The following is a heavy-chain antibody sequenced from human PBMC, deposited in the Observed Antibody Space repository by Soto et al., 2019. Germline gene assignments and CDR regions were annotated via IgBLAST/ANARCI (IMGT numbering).Heavy chain of an antibody. D-gene: IGHD5-12*01. J-gene: IGHJ6*03. CDR2: INHSGST. CDR1: GGSFGGYY. V-gene: IGHV4-34*01. Sequence: TSETLSLTCAVYGGSFGGYYLSWIRQPPGKGLEWIGEINHSGSTNYNPSLKSRVTISVDTSKNQFSLKLSSVTAADTAVYYCARKEVGYLTDYYYYYMDVWGKGTTVTVSS. CDR3: ARKEVGYLTDYYYYYMDV.